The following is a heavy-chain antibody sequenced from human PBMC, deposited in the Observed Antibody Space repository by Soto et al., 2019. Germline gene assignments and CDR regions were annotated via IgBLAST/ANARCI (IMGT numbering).Heavy chain of an antibody. V-gene: IGHV4-34*01. CDR2: INDRGNI. CDR1: GGSFSGYQ. D-gene: IGHD3-10*01. Sequence: QVQLQQWGAGLLKPSETLSLTCAVYGGSFSGYQWSWIRQTPGKGLEWIGKINDRGNINYNPSLKRRGTTWVDTPKKQISPKLSSVTGLDTAVYYCARGLMLWFVAISRRGGYYYYMDVWGKGTTVTVSS. J-gene: IGHJ6*03. CDR3: ARGLMLWFVAISRRGGYYYYMDV.